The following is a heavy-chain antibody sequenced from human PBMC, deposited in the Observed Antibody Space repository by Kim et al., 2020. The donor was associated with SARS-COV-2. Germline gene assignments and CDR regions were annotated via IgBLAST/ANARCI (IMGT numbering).Heavy chain of an antibody. CDR3: ARVGSRYYDILTTPRFDY. CDR2: INHSGST. V-gene: IGHV4-34*01. CDR1: GGSFSGYY. J-gene: IGHJ4*02. D-gene: IGHD3-9*01. Sequence: SETLSLTCAVYGGSFSGYYWSWIRQPPGKGLEWIGEINHSGSTNYNPSLKSRVTISVDTSKNQFSLKLSSVTAADTAVYYCARVGSRYYDILTTPRFDYWGQGTLVTVSS.